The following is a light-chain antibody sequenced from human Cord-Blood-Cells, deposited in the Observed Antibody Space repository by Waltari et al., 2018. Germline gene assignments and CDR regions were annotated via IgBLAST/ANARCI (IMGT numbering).Light chain of an antibody. CDR2: GAS. J-gene: IGKJ1*01. CDR1: QGISNY. CDR3: QKYNSAPWT. Sequence: DIQITQSPSSLSASVGDRVTITCRASQGISNYLACYQQKPGKVPKLLIYGASTLQSGVPSRISGSESGTDFTLTISSLQPEYVATYYCQKYNSAPWTFGQGTKVEIK. V-gene: IGKV1-27*01.